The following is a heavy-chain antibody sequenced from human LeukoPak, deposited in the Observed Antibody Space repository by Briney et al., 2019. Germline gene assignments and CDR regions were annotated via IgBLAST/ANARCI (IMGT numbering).Heavy chain of an antibody. D-gene: IGHD3-10*01. J-gene: IGHJ4*02. Sequence: ASVKVSCKASGYTFTSYGISWVRQAPGQGLEWTGWISAYNGNTNYAQKLQGRVTMTTDTSTSTAYMELRSLRSDDTAVYYCARGRGGTIVRGYMDYWGQGTLVTVSS. CDR2: ISAYNGNT. V-gene: IGHV1-18*01. CDR3: ARGRGGTIVRGYMDY. CDR1: GYTFTSYG.